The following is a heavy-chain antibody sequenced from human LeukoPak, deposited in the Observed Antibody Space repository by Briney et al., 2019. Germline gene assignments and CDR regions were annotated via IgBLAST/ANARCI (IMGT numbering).Heavy chain of an antibody. D-gene: IGHD6-13*01. CDR3: ARDPIAAAGTSGYYMDV. Sequence: SVKVSCKASGYTFTGYYIHWVRQAPGQGLEWMGGIIPIFGTANYAQKFQGRVTITADESTSTAYMELSSLRSEDTAVYYCARDPIAAAGTSGYYMDVWGKGTTVTVSS. V-gene: IGHV1-69*13. J-gene: IGHJ6*03. CDR2: IIPIFGTA. CDR1: GYTFTGYY.